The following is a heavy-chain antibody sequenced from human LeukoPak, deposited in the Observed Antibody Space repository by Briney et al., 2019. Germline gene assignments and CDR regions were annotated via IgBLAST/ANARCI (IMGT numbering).Heavy chain of an antibody. Sequence: GGSLRLSCVVSGFTFSSYGMHWVRKARGKGVEWVTFMTYEGSKRLCADSVKGRFTISRDNYKYTLYLQMDGLSPEDTAVYYCAKNRRIFVRTLQPHYMDVWGKGTTVAVSS. CDR2: MTYEGSKR. CDR1: GFTFSSYG. D-gene: IGHD3-3*01. CDR3: AKNRRIFVRTLQPHYMDV. J-gene: IGHJ6*03. V-gene: IGHV3-30*02.